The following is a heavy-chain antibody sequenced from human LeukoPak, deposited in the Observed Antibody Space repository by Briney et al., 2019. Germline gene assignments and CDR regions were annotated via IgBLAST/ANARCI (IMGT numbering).Heavy chain of an antibody. CDR2: LTPLAGTP. CDR1: GDTFGTFS. J-gene: IGHJ4*02. CDR3: ARATPSITIFGVAPGGCDY. V-gene: IGHV1-69*06. Sequence: ASVKVSCKASGDTFGTFSFNWVRQAPSEGLEWLGGLTPLAGTPNYAQKFQGRLTISADKSTSTVYMELSRLTSEDTAVYFCARATPSITIFGVAPGGCDYWGQGTLVTVSS. D-gene: IGHD3-3*01.